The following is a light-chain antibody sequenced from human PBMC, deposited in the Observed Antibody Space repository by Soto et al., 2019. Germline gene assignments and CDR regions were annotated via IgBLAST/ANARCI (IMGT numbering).Light chain of an antibody. CDR3: QSYDSSLSGWV. J-gene: IGLJ3*02. CDR2: DNS. CDR1: SSDIGAGYD. Sequence: QSVLTQPPSVSGAPGQRVTISCTGSSSDIGAGYDVHWYQQLPGTAPKLLIYDNSNRPSGVTDRFSGSKSGTSASLAITGLQAEDEADYYCQSYDSSLSGWVFGGGTKLTVL. V-gene: IGLV1-40*01.